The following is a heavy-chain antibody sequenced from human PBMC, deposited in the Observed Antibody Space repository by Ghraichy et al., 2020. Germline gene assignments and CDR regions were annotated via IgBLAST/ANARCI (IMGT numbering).Heavy chain of an antibody. Sequence: GGSLRLSCAASGFTFSRFGMNWVRQAPGKGLEWVAIIWSDGSRRYYADSVQGRFTISRDDSKNMLYLHMDSLRAEDTAVYYCARDRLDSTVHYSDYWGQGALVTFSS. CDR2: IWSDGSRR. CDR1: GFTFSRFG. J-gene: IGHJ4*02. CDR3: ARDRLDSTVHYSDY. D-gene: IGHD3-16*01. V-gene: IGHV3-33*01.